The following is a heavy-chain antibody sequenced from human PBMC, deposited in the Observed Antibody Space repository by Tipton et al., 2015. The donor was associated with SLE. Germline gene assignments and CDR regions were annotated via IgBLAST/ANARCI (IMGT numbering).Heavy chain of an antibody. V-gene: IGHV3-30*02. Sequence: SLRLSCAASGFTFSSYAMHWVRQAPGKGLEWVAYTQHGAATKYYADSVKGRFTISRDNSKDTLYLQMNSLRGDDTALYYCAKGCGDACFYSDRWGQGTLVTVSS. J-gene: IGHJ4*02. CDR3: AKGCGDACFYSDR. CDR1: GFTFSSYA. D-gene: IGHD2-21*02. CDR2: TQHGAATK.